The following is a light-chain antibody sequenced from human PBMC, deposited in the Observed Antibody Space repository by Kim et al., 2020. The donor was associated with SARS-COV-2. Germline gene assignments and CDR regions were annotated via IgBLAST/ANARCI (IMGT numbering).Light chain of an antibody. V-gene: IGLV3-1*01. Sequence: SYELTQPPSLSVSPRQTASITCSGDKLGNKYVSWYLQRPGQSPVLVMYQDNKRPSGIPERFSGSNSGNTATLTISGTQAMDEADYFCQAWDSRIVVFGGG. CDR3: QAWDSRIVV. CDR2: QDN. J-gene: IGLJ2*01. CDR1: KLGNKY.